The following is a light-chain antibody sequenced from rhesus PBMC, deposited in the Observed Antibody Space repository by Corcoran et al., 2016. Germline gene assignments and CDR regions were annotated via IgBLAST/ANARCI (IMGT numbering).Light chain of an antibody. V-gene: IGKV1-69*01. Sequence: DIQMTQSPSSLSASVGDRVTITCRASQGISNWLAWYQQKPGKAPKVLIYRGSNLETGVPSRFSGSGSGTAFTLTISSLQPEAIATYYCQQHDNSPRTFGQGTKVEIK. J-gene: IGKJ1*01. CDR1: QGISNW. CDR2: RGS. CDR3: QQHDNSPRT.